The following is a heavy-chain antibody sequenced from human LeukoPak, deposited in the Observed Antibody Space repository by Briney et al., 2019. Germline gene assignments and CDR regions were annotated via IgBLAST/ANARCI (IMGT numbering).Heavy chain of an antibody. V-gene: IGHV4-34*01. J-gene: IGHJ4*02. D-gene: IGHD2-15*01. Sequence: SETLSLTCAVYGGSFSGYYWSWIRQPPGKGLEWIGEINHSGSTNYNPSLKSRVTISVDTSKNQFSLKLSSVTAADTAVYYYARGDGYCSGGSCYYYFDYWGQGTLVTVSS. CDR2: INHSGST. CDR3: ARGDGYCSGGSCYYYFDY. CDR1: GGSFSGYY.